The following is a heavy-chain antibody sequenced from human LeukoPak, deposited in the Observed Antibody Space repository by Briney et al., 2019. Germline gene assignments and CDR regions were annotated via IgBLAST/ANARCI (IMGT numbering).Heavy chain of an antibody. CDR3: AREPRQYYDSRVVASDAFDI. CDR1: GYTFTSYG. Sequence: ASVKVSCKASGYTFTSYGISWVRQAPGQGLEWMGWISAYNGNTNYAQKLQGRVTMTTDTSTSTAYMELRSLRSDDTAVYYCAREPRQYYDSRVVASDAFDIWGQGTKVTVSS. CDR2: ISAYNGNT. J-gene: IGHJ3*02. V-gene: IGHV1-18*01. D-gene: IGHD3-22*01.